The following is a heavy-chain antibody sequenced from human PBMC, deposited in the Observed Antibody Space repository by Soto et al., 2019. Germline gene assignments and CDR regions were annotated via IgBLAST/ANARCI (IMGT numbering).Heavy chain of an antibody. J-gene: IGHJ5*02. CDR2: IGGSET. D-gene: IGHD2-15*01. V-gene: IGHV3-23*01. CDR1: GFTFSIYA. Sequence: GGSLRLSCAASGFTFSIYAMSWVRQAPGNGLEWVSTIGGSETYYADSVKGRFTISRDGSKSALFPQMNSLRVEDTAIYYCAKDEGDGKGKYDWFDPWRQGIQVSVS. CDR3: AKDEGDGKGKYDWFDP.